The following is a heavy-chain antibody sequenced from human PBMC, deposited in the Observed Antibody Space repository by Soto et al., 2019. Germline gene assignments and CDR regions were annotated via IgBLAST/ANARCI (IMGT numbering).Heavy chain of an antibody. V-gene: IGHV1-3*01. J-gene: IGHJ3*02. CDR1: GYTFTSYA. CDR2: INAGNGNT. D-gene: IGHD1-1*01. Sequence: ASVKVSCKASGYTFTSYAMHWVRQAPGQGLEWMGWINAGNGNTKYSQKFQGRVTITRDTSASTAYMELSSLRSEDTAVYYCARADWNDGDAFDIWGQGTMVTVSS. CDR3: ARADWNDGDAFDI.